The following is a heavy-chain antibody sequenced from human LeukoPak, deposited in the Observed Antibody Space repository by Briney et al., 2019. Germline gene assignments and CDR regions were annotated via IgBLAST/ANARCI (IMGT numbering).Heavy chain of an antibody. D-gene: IGHD4-17*01. CDR3: AREGPTTPFDY. CDR1: GGSISSGSYY. Sequence: SQTLSLTCTVSGGSISSGSYYWSWIRQPAGKGLEWIGRIYTSGSTNYNPSLKSRVTISVDTSKNQFSLKLSSVTAADTAVYYCAREGPTTPFDYWGQGTLVTVSS. CDR2: IYTSGST. V-gene: IGHV4-61*02. J-gene: IGHJ4*02.